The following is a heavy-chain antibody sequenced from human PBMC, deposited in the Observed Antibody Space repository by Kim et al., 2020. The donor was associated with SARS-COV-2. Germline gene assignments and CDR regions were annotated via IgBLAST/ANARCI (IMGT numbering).Heavy chain of an antibody. Sequence: VKGRFTISRDNSKNTLYIQMGSLRPEDTAVYYCVKGRITGTTGYYYGMDVWGQGTTVTVSS. CDR3: VKGRITGTTGYYYGMDV. D-gene: IGHD1-7*01. V-gene: IGHV3-64D*06. J-gene: IGHJ6*02.